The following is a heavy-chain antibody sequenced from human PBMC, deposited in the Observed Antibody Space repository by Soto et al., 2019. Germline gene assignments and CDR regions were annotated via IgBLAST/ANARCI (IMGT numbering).Heavy chain of an antibody. Sequence: QVQLVQSGAEVKKPGSSVKVSCKASGGTFSSYAISWVRQAPGQGLEWMGGIIPIFGTANYAQKFQGRVTITADESTSTAYMELSSLRSEDTAVYYCARDRAHCSGGSCYSLTNKLYYYGMDVWGQGTTVTVSS. CDR3: ARDRAHCSGGSCYSLTNKLYYYGMDV. CDR2: IIPIFGTA. CDR1: GGTFSSYA. V-gene: IGHV1-69*12. J-gene: IGHJ6*02. D-gene: IGHD2-15*01.